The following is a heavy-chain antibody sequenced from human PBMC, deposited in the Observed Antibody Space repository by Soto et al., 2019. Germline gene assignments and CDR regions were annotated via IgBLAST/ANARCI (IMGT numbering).Heavy chain of an antibody. CDR1: SGSVTSGRFF. CDR2: IYYSGNT. CDR3: ARSLPGGTIFYMDV. V-gene: IGHV4-31*02. J-gene: IGHJ6*03. D-gene: IGHD2-2*01. Sequence: QVQLRESGPGVVEPSQTLSLNCHVSSGSVTSGRFFWSWVRQQPGKGLEWIGHIYYSGNTHYNPSLERRVAMSVDISQNQLSLTLTAVTPADSAVYYCARSLPGGTIFYMDVWGAGTTVTVSS.